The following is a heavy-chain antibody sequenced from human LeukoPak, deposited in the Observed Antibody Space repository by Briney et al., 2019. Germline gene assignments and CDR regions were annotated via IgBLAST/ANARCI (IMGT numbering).Heavy chain of an antibody. D-gene: IGHD6-13*01. J-gene: IGHJ4*02. CDR3: AKDRGSSWYYFDY. Sequence: GGSLRLSCAASGFTFSSYGMHWVRQAPGKGLEWVAVISYDGSNKYYADFVKGRFTISRDNSKNTLYLQMNSLRAEDTAVYYCAKDRGSSWYYFDYWGQGTLVTVSS. V-gene: IGHV3-30*18. CDR2: ISYDGSNK. CDR1: GFTFSSYG.